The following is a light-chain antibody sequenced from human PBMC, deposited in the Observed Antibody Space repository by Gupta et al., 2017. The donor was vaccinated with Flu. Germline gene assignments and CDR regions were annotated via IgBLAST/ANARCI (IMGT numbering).Light chain of an antibody. CDR3: HQYDYGPHLT. J-gene: IGKJ3*01. Sequence: DIQMTQSPTSLSASVGDRVAITCQANEDISKYLNWYQQKPGKAPKLLIYDASNWETGVPSRFSGTGSGMEFTLTISSRQAEDTATYFCHQYDYGPHLTFGHGTKVGVK. CDR1: EDISKY. V-gene: IGKV1-33*01. CDR2: DAS.